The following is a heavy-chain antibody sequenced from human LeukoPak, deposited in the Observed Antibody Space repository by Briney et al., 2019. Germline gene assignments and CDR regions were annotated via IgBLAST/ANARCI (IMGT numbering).Heavy chain of an antibody. CDR1: GYTFTGYY. D-gene: IGHD3-10*01. V-gene: IGHV1-2*02. J-gene: IGHJ3*02. Sequence: ASVKVSCKASGYTFTGYYMHWVRQAPGQGLEWMGWINPNSGGTNYAQKFQGRVTMTRDTSISTAYMELSRLRSDDTAVYYCARIDYYGTGSAIDIWGQGTMVTVSS. CDR3: ARIDYYGTGSAIDI. CDR2: INPNSGGT.